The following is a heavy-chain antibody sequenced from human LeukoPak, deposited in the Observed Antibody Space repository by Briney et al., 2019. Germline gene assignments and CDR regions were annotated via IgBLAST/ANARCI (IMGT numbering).Heavy chain of an antibody. V-gene: IGHV3-66*01. J-gene: IGHJ4*02. D-gene: IGHD5-12*01. Sequence: GGSLRLSCAASEFSVGSNYMTWVRQAPGKGLEWVSLIYSGGSTYYADSVKGRFTISRDNSKNTLYLQINSLRAEDTAVYYCARGPGGYHNTGGQGTLVTVSS. CDR2: IYSGGST. CDR3: ARGPGGYHNT. CDR1: EFSVGSNY.